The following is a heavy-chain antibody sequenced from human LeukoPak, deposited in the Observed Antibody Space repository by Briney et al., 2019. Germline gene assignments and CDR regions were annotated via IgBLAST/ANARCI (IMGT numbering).Heavy chain of an antibody. CDR2: ISSSGSTI. J-gene: IGHJ6*02. CDR1: GFTFSSYE. V-gene: IGHV3-48*03. Sequence: GGSLRLSCAASGFTFSSYEMNWVSQAPGKGLEWVSYISSSGSTIYYADSVKGRFTISRDNAKNSLYLQMNSLRAEDTAVYYCARREVIYGMDVWGQGTTVTVSS. CDR3: ARREVIYGMDV. D-gene: IGHD5-24*01.